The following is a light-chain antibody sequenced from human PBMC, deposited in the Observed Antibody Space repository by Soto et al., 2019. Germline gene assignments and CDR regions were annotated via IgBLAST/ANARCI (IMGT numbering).Light chain of an antibody. J-gene: IGKJ1*01. CDR2: GAS. CDR1: QSVSSNY. CDR3: QQYGSLSWT. V-gene: IGKV3-20*01. Sequence: DIVLTQSPGTLSLSPGERATFSCRASQSVSSNYLAWYQQKPGQAPRLLIYGASTRATGVPDRFSGSGSGTDFTLTISRLEPEDFAVYHCQQYGSLSWTFGQGTKVEIK.